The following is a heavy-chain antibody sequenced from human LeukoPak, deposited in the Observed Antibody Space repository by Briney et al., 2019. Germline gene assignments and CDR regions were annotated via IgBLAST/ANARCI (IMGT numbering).Heavy chain of an antibody. CDR2: ISAYNGNT. V-gene: IGHV1-18*01. J-gene: IGHJ4*02. CDR3: ARANYDFWSGPYALGY. Sequence: GASVKVSCKASGYTFTSYGISWVRQAPGQGLEWMGWISAYNGNTNYAQKLQGRVTMTTDTSTSTAYMELSSLRSEDTAVYYCARANYDFWSGPYALGYWGQGTLVTVSS. D-gene: IGHD3-3*01. CDR1: GYTFTSYG.